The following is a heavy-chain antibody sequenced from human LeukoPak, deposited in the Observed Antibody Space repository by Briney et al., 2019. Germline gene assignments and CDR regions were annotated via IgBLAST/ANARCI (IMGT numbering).Heavy chain of an antibody. V-gene: IGHV3-21*01. J-gene: IGHJ4*02. CDR3: ASHYYGSGSYYGGFDY. CDR2: ISSSSSYI. CDR1: GFAFSSYS. D-gene: IGHD3-10*01. Sequence: GGSLRLSCAASGFAFSSYSMNWVRQAPGKGLEWVSSISSSSSYIYYADSVKGRFTISRDNAKNSLYLQMNSLRAEDTAVYYCASHYYGSGSYYGGFDYWGQGTLVTVSS.